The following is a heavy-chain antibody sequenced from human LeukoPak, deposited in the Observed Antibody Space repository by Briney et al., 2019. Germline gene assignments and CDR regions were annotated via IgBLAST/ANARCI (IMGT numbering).Heavy chain of an antibody. J-gene: IGHJ4*02. CDR2: ISSSGSTI. CDR3: ARVKGPAPENYGMSWFIYFDY. Sequence: PGGSLRLSCAASGFTFSSYEMNWVRQAPGKGLEWVSYISSSGSTIYYADSVKGRFTISRDNAKNSLYLQMNSLRAEDTAVYYCARVKGPAPENYGMSWFIYFDYWGQGTLVTVSS. D-gene: IGHD4-17*01. V-gene: IGHV3-48*03. CDR1: GFTFSSYE.